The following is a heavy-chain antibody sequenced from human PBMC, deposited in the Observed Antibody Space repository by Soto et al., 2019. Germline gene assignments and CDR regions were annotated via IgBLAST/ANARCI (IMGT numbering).Heavy chain of an antibody. D-gene: IGHD2-2*02. CDR1: GGTFSSYA. CDR2: IIPIFGTA. CDR3: ARVVGLRYQLPYSWLMDV. Sequence: ASVKVSCKASGGTFSSYAISWVRQARGQGLEWMGGIIPIFGTANYAQKFQCKDTITADESTSTAYMELSSLRSEDTVVYYCARVVGLRYQLPYSWLMDVWGQGTTVTVSS. V-gene: IGHV1-69*13. J-gene: IGHJ6*02.